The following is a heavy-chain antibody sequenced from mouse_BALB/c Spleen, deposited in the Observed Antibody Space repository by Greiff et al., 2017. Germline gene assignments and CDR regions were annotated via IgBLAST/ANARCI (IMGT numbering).Heavy chain of an antibody. Sequence: EVQVVESGGDLVKPGGSLKLSCAASGFTFSSYGMSWVRQTPDKRLEWVATISSGGSYTYYPDSVKGRFTISRDNAKNTLYLQMSSLKSEDTAMYYCATLGPDAMDYWGQGTSVTVSS. CDR3: ATLGPDAMDY. D-gene: IGHD4-1*01. J-gene: IGHJ4*01. V-gene: IGHV5-6*01. CDR2: ISSGGSYT. CDR1: GFTFSSYG.